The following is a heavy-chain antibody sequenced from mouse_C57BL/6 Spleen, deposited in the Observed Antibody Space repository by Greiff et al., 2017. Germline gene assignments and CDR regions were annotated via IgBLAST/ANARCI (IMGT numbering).Heavy chain of an antibody. D-gene: IGHD2-1*01. Sequence: QVQLQQSGAELVRPGASVKLSCKASGYTFTDSYINWVKQRPGQGLEWIARIYPGSGNTYYNEKFKGKATLTAEKSSSTAYMQLSSLTSEDSAVYFCARSGVTTLYYYAMDYWGQGTSGTVSS. CDR1: GYTFTDSY. J-gene: IGHJ4*01. V-gene: IGHV1-76*01. CDR3: ARSGVTTLYYYAMDY. CDR2: IYPGSGNT.